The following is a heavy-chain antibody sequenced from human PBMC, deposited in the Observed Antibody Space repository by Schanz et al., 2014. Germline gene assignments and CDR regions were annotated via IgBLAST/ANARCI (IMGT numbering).Heavy chain of an antibody. V-gene: IGHV3-66*01. CDR1: GFSVGNKY. J-gene: IGHJ4*02. CDR3: ARGGPACYFDY. CDR2: IYIGGNT. Sequence: EVQLVESGGGLVQPGGSLRLSCAASGFSVGNKYMNWVRQAPGKGLEWVSFIYIGGNTYYADSVKGRFTISRDNSKNTVYIQMNSLRAEDTAVYYCARGGPACYFDYWGQGTLGTVSS.